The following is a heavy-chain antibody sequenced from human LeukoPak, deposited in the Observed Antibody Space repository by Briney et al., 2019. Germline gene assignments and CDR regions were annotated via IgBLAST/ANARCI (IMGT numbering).Heavy chain of an antibody. CDR3: AKDQQQQPTGAFDI. D-gene: IGHD6-13*01. Sequence: GGSLRLSCAASGFTVSAYAMAWVRQAPGKGLEWVSAISGSGGSTYYADPVKGRFTISRDNSKNTLYLQMNSLRAEDTAVYYCAKDQQQQPTGAFDIWGQGTMVTVSS. V-gene: IGHV3-23*01. CDR2: ISGSGGST. J-gene: IGHJ3*02. CDR1: GFTVSAYA.